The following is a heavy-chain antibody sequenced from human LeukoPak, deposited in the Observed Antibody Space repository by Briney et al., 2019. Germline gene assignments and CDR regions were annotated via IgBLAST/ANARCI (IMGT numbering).Heavy chain of an antibody. CDR2: ISWNGGSI. V-gene: IGHV3-9*01. D-gene: IGHD3-10*01. CDR1: GFTFDDHA. CDR3: VKDVASSESANLDF. Sequence: GGSLRLSCAASGFTFDDHAIHWVRQAPGKGLEWVSHISWNGGSIGYADSVKGRFTISRDNAKNSLFLQMSSLRVEDTALYYCVKDVASSESANLDFWGQGTLVTVSS. J-gene: IGHJ4*02.